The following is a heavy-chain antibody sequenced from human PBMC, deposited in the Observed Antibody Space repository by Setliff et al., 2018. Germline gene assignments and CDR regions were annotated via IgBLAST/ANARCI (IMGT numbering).Heavy chain of an antibody. J-gene: IGHJ5*02. CDR3: ARGYFYGSGNWFDP. D-gene: IGHD3-10*01. CDR2: VSGSSSTI. Sequence: GGSLRLSCAASGFTFSSYSMNWVRQAPGKGLEWISYVSGSSSTIYYADSVKGRFTISRDNAKNSLYLQLNSLRAEDTAMYYCARGYFYGSGNWFDPWGQGTLVTVSS. V-gene: IGHV3-48*01. CDR1: GFTFSSYS.